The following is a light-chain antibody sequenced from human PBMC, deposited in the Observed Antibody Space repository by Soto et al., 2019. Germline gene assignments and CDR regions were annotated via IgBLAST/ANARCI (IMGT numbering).Light chain of an antibody. J-gene: IGKJ4*01. CDR1: QSVSNY. Sequence: IVLTQSPATLSLSPGERATLSCRASQSVSNYLGWYQQKPGQAPRLLIYDASNRATGVPARFSGSGSGTDFTLTISSLEPEVFAVYYCQQRSSWPLLTFGGGTKVEIK. CDR3: QQRSSWPLLT. V-gene: IGKV3-11*01. CDR2: DAS.